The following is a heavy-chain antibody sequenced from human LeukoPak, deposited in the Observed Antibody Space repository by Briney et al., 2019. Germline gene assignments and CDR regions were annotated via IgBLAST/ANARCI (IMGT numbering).Heavy chain of an antibody. CDR3: ARPEDSSGYPTCFDY. CDR1: GFTFSSYE. J-gene: IGHJ4*02. D-gene: IGHD3-22*01. CDR2: ISSSGSTI. V-gene: IGHV3-48*03. Sequence: GGSLRLSCAASGFTFSSYEINWVRQAPGKGLEWVSYISSSGSTIYYADSVKGRFTISRDNAKYSLYLQMTSLRDEDTAVYYCARPEDSSGYPTCFDYWGQGTLVTVSS.